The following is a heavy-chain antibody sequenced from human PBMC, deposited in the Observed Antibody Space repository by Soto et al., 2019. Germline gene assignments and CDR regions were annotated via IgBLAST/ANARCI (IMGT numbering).Heavy chain of an antibody. J-gene: IGHJ6*02. CDR1: GFTFSSYW. D-gene: IGHD2-2*02. CDR3: ARVTAAGAAIGYYYYYYGMDV. V-gene: IGHV3-7*05. CDR2: IKQDGSEK. Sequence: EVQLVESGGGLVQPGGSLRLSCAASGFTFSSYWMSWARQAPGKGLEWVANIKQDGSEKYYVDSVKGRFTISRDNAKNSLYLQMNSLRAEDTAVYYCARVTAAGAAIGYYYYYYGMDVWGQGTTVTVSS.